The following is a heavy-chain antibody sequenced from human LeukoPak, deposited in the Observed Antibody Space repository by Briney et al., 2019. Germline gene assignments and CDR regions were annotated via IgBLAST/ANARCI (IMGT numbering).Heavy chain of an antibody. CDR1: GYTFTSYY. V-gene: IGHV1-46*01. J-gene: IGHJ4*02. CDR3: ARSGRTVGTDY. CDR2: INPSGGST. D-gene: IGHD1-14*01. Sequence: ASVKVSCKASGYTFTSYYMHWVRQAPGQGLEWMGIINPSGGSTSYAQKFQGRVTVTRDTSTSTVYMELSSLRSEDTAVYYCARSGRTVGTDYWGQGTLVTVSS.